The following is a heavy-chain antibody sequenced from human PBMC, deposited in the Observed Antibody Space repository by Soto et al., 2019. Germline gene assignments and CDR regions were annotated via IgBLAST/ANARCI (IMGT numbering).Heavy chain of an antibody. CDR2: TYYRSRWYN. Sequence: SQTLSLTCAISGDIVSNISAAWIWLKKSPLRGLGWLGRTYYRSRWYNDYAASVKSRITVNPDTSKNQFTLHLNSVTPEHTAVYYYAGTTSHQWYYMDGSDKGTTVTDSS. J-gene: IGHJ6*03. CDR3: AGTTSHQWYYMDG. D-gene: IGHD1-7*01. CDR1: GDIVSNISAA. V-gene: IGHV6-1*01.